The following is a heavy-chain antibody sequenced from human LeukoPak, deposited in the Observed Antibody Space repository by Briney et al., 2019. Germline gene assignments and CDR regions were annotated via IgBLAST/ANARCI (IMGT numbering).Heavy chain of an antibody. CDR2: IYSGGST. CDR3: ARGNQGWLQSSLYFDY. Sequence: PGGSLRLSCAASGFTVSSNYMSWVRQAPGKGLECVSVIYSGGSTYYADSVKGRFTISRDNSKNTLYLHMNSLRAEDTAVYYCARGNQGWLQSSLYFDYWGQGTLVTVSS. V-gene: IGHV3-66*01. CDR1: GFTVSSNY. D-gene: IGHD5-24*01. J-gene: IGHJ4*02.